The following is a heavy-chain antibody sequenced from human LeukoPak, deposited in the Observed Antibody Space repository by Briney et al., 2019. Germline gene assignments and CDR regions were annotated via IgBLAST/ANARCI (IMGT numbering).Heavy chain of an antibody. Sequence: SETLSLTCTVSGGSISSGGYYWSWIRQHPGKGLEWIGYIYYSGSTYYNPSLKSRVTISVDTSKNQFSLKLSSVTAADTAVYYCVRDYGDYDDYWGQGTLVTVSS. J-gene: IGHJ4*02. CDR2: IYYSGST. CDR3: VRDYGDYDDY. D-gene: IGHD4-17*01. CDR1: GGSISSGGYY. V-gene: IGHV4-31*03.